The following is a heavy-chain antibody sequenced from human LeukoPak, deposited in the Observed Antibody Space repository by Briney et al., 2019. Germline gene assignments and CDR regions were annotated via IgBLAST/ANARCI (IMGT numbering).Heavy chain of an antibody. V-gene: IGHV3-48*03. Sequence: GGSLRLSCAASGFTFSSYEMNWVRQAPGKGLEWVSYISSSGNTIYYTDSVKGRFIISRDNAKNSLSLQLNSLRADDTAVYYVVLSYQGFFDHWGQGTLVTVSS. CDR3: VLSYQGFFDH. J-gene: IGHJ4*02. D-gene: IGHD3-16*02. CDR2: ISSSGNTI. CDR1: GFTFSSYE.